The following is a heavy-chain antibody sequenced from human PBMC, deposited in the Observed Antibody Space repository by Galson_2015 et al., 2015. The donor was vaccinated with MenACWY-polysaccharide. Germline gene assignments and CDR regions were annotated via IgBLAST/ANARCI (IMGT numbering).Heavy chain of an antibody. CDR3: VRGGAAASLQSYP. CDR1: GDSVSSHTAA. J-gene: IGHJ5*02. V-gene: IGHV6-1*01. D-gene: IGHD6-25*01. Sequence: CAIFGDSVSSHTAAWNWIRQSPSRGLEWLGRAYYRNNWSSDYALSVRGRITINADTSKNQFSLQLNSVTPEDTAIYYCVRGGAAASLQSYPSGQSTLVPVSS. CDR2: AYYRNNWSS.